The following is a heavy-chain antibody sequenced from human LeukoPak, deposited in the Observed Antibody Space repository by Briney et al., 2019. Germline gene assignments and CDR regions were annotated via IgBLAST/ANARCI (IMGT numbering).Heavy chain of an antibody. V-gene: IGHV1-69*13. CDR3: ARCARYFDCPYGMDV. J-gene: IGHJ6*04. D-gene: IGHD3-9*01. CDR2: IIPIFGTA. CDR1: GGTFSSYA. Sequence: GASVKVSCKASGGTFSSYAISWVRQAPGQGLEWMGGIIPIFGTANYAQKFQGRVTITADESTSTAYMELSSLRSEDTAVYYCARCARYFDCPYGMDVWGKGTTVTVSS.